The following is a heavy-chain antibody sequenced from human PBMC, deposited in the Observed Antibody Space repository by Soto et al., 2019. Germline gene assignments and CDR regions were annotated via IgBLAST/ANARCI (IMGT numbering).Heavy chain of an antibody. D-gene: IGHD6-19*01. Sequence: SETLSLTCTVSGGSISSSSYYWGWIRQPPGKGLERIGSIYYSGSTYYNPSLKSRVTISVDTSKNQFSLKLSSVTAADTAVYYCARDVGIAVADYYFDYWGQGTLVTVSS. CDR1: GGSISSSSYY. CDR3: ARDVGIAVADYYFDY. V-gene: IGHV4-39*02. CDR2: IYYSGST. J-gene: IGHJ4*02.